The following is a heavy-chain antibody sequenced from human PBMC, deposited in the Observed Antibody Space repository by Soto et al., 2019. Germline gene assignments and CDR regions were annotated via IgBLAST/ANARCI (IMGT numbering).Heavy chain of an antibody. CDR2: ISGSGGST. CDR1: GFTFSSYA. J-gene: IGHJ4*02. Sequence: PGGSLILSCAASGFTFSSYAMSWVRQAPGKGLEWVSAISGSGGSTYYADSVKGRFTISRDNSKNTLYLQMNSLRAEDTAVYYCAKFRWSEAAGQLDYWGQGTLVTVSS. V-gene: IGHV3-23*01. CDR3: AKFRWSEAAGQLDY. D-gene: IGHD6-13*01.